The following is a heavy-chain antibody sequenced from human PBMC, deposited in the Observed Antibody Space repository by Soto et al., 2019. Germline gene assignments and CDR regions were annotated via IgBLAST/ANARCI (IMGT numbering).Heavy chain of an antibody. D-gene: IGHD1-1*01. CDR3: ARGGKDGRSYLNWNDVPLYYYYYYGMDV. V-gene: IGHV3-23*01. Sequence: GGSLRLSCAASGFTFSSYAMSWVRQAPGKGLEWVSAISGSGGSTYYADSVKGRFTISRDNSKNTLYLQMNSLRAEDTAVYYCARGGKDGRSYLNWNDVPLYYYYYYGMDVWGQGTTVTVSS. CDR1: GFTFSSYA. J-gene: IGHJ6*02. CDR2: ISGSGGST.